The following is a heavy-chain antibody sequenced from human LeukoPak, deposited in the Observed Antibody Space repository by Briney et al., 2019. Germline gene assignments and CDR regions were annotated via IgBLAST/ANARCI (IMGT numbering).Heavy chain of an antibody. CDR1: GFTFSDYY. V-gene: IGHV3-11*01. CDR2: INTRGNTV. J-gene: IGHJ4*02. CDR3: AKDIRGGYDSSGISDY. D-gene: IGHD3-22*01. Sequence: GGSLRLSCAASGFTFSDYYMSWIRQAPGQGLEWVSYINTRGNTVSYADSVKGRFTISRDNARDTLYLQMNSLRAEDTALYYCAKDIRGGYDSSGISDYWGQGTLVTVSS.